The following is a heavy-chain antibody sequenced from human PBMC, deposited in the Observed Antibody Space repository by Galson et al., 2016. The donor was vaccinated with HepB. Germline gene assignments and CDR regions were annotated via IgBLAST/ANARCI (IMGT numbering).Heavy chain of an antibody. Sequence: SLRLSCAVSGFTVSTYYMSWVRQAPGKGLEWVSVIYTDGETHFADSVKGRFSISRDISRNTLYLQMNSLRAEDTALYYCTRDGTLRPLGYWGQGTLVTVSS. CDR3: TRDGTLRPLGY. V-gene: IGHV3-53*01. CDR2: IYTDGET. J-gene: IGHJ4*02. CDR1: GFTVSTYY. D-gene: IGHD3-22*01.